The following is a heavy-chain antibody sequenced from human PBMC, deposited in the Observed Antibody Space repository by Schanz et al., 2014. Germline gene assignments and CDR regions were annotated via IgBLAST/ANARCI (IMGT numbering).Heavy chain of an antibody. Sequence: QVQLVQSGAEVKKPGASVKVSCKASGYTFNRYDFTWVRQAPGQGLEWMGWISVFNGNTNYGQKFQGRITMTTDTSTTTAYMELSNLRSEDTAVYYCARAGQDYSDSSGYATYYFSNWGQGTLVTVSS. CDR2: ISVFNGNT. D-gene: IGHD3-22*01. J-gene: IGHJ4*02. CDR3: ARAGQDYSDSSGYATYYFSN. CDR1: GYTFNRYD. V-gene: IGHV1-18*01.